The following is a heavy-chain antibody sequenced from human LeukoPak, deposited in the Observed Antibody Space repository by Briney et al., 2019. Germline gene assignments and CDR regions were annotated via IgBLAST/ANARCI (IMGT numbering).Heavy chain of an antibody. CDR1: GGSISSGSYY. V-gene: IGHV4-61*02. D-gene: IGHD6-19*01. CDR2: IYTSGST. J-gene: IGHJ6*02. Sequence: PSQTLSLTCTVSGGSISSGSYYWSWIRQPAGKGLEWIGRIYTSGSTNYNPSLKSRVTISVDTSKNQFSLKLSSVTAADTAVYYCARVRIAVAGNYYYYYGMGVWGQGTTVTVSS. CDR3: ARVRIAVAGNYYYYYGMGV.